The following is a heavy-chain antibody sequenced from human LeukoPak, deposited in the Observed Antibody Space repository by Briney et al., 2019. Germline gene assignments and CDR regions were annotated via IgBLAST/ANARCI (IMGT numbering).Heavy chain of an antibody. CDR1: GYTFTSYY. Sequence: ASVKVSCKASGYTFTSYYMHWVRQAPGQGLEWMGIINPSGGSTSYAQKFQGRVTMTRDTSISTAYMELSRLRSDDTAVYYCARREIFGVVTGIDYWGQGTLVTVSS. V-gene: IGHV1-46*01. CDR3: ARREIFGVVTGIDY. J-gene: IGHJ4*02. CDR2: INPSGGST. D-gene: IGHD3-3*01.